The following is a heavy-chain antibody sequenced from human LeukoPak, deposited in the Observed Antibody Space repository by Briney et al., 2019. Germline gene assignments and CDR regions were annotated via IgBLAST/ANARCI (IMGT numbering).Heavy chain of an antibody. CDR3: ASPLPGIAARGAFDI. CDR1: GGSISSGGYY. Sequence: PSQTLSLTCTVSGGSISSGGYYWSWIRQHPGKGLEWIGYIYYSGSTYYNPSLKSRVTISVDTSKDQFSLKLSSVTAADTAVYYCASPLPGIAARGAFDIWGQGTMVTVSS. V-gene: IGHV4-31*03. J-gene: IGHJ3*02. CDR2: IYYSGST. D-gene: IGHD6-6*01.